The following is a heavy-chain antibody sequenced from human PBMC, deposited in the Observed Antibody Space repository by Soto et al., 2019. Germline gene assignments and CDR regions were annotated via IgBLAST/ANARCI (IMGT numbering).Heavy chain of an antibody. V-gene: IGHV3-23*01. D-gene: IGHD4-17*01. CDR3: ARDVDADFRTDFDY. Sequence: GGSLRLSCAASGFTFSSCAMGWVRQAPGKGLEWVSDIIDSGGSTYYADSVKGRFTISRDNSESTLYLQMNSLRAEDTAFYYCARDVDADFRTDFDYWGRGTLVTVSS. J-gene: IGHJ4*02. CDR1: GFTFSSCA. CDR2: IIDSGGST.